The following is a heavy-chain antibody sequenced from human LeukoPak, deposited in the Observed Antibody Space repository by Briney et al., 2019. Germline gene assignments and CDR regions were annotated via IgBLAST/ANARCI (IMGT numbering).Heavy chain of an antibody. J-gene: IGHJ4*02. V-gene: IGHV3-74*01. CDR2: MNIDGTSI. D-gene: IGHD6-13*01. CDR1: GFTISNFW. CDR3: ARIAATGASFDF. Sequence: PGGSLRLSCAATGFTISNFWMHWVRQAPGKGLVWVSRMNIDGTSISYADSVKGRFTISRDNAKNTLYLQMNSLRAEDTAVYFCARIAATGASFDFWGQGTLVTVSS.